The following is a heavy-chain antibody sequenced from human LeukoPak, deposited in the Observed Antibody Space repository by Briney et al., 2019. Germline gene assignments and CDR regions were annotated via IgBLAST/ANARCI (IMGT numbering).Heavy chain of an antibody. Sequence: PSETLSLTCTVSGGSISSSSYYWGWIRQPPGKGLEWIGSIYYSGSTNYNPSLKSRVTISVDTSKNQFSLKLSSVTAADTAVYYCARQSGVAGSKRGLPDYWGQGTLVTVSS. V-gene: IGHV4-39*01. CDR1: GGSISSSSYY. CDR3: ARQSGVAGSKRGLPDY. CDR2: IYYSGST. D-gene: IGHD6-19*01. J-gene: IGHJ4*02.